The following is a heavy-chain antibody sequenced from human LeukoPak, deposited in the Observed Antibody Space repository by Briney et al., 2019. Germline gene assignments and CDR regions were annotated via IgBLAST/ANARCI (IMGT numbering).Heavy chain of an antibody. D-gene: IGHD2-2*01. CDR2: ISGSGGTT. V-gene: IGHV3-23*01. CDR3: AGGRGTSSDYYYYGMDV. CDR1: GFTFSSYA. Sequence: PGGSLRLSCAASGFTFSSYAMTWVRQAPGKGLEWVSGISGSGGTTYYADSVKGRFIISRDNSKNTPYLQMNSLRAEDTAVYYCAGGRGTSSDYYYYGMDVWGQGTTVTVSS. J-gene: IGHJ6*02.